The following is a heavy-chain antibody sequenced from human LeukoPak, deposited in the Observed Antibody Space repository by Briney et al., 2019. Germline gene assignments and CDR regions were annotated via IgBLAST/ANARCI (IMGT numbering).Heavy chain of an antibody. CDR2: IYYSGST. J-gene: IGHJ4*02. Sequence: SETLSLTCTVSGGSIYSYYWSWIRQPPGKGLEWIGYIYYSGSTNYNPSLKSRVTISVDTSKNQFSLKLNSVTAADTAVYYCARTGYDILTGYRAKQYYFDYWGQGTLVTVSS. CDR3: ARTGYDILTGYRAKQYYFDY. CDR1: GGSIYSYY. D-gene: IGHD3-9*01. V-gene: IGHV4-59*01.